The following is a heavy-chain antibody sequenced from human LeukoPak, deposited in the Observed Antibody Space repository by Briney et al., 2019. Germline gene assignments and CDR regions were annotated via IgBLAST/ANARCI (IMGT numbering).Heavy chain of an antibody. Sequence: ASVTVSCKASGYKFTDDYMHWVRQAPGQGLEFMGWINPDSGFTNYAQKFKGRVTMTRDTSISTAYLEVRSLTSDDTAVYYCAPTAEAYTSWWKVWGQGTLVTVSS. J-gene: IGHJ4*02. CDR1: GYKFTDDY. CDR2: INPDSGFT. D-gene: IGHD3-16*01. V-gene: IGHV1-2*02. CDR3: APTAEAYTSWWKV.